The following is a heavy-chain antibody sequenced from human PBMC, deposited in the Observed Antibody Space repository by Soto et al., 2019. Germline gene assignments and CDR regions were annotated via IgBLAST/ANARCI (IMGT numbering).Heavy chain of an antibody. CDR1: GYSFTNHA. CDR3: ARNILGGTTDY. D-gene: IGHD1-7*01. CDR2: INAGKGDT. V-gene: IGHV1-3*01. Sequence: ASVKVSCKASGYSFTNHAIHWVRQAPGQGLEWMGWINAGKGDTKYPQRFQGRVTITRDTSASTAYMELSSLRSEDTAVYYCARNILGGTTDYWGPGTLVTVSS. J-gene: IGHJ4*02.